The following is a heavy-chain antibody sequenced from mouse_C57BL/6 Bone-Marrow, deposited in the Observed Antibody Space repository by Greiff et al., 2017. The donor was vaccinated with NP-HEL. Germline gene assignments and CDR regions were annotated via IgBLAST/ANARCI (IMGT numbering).Heavy chain of an antibody. CDR1: GFTFSSYA. V-gene: IGHV5-9-1*02. CDR2: ISSGGDYI. Sequence: EVKVVESGEGLVKPGGSLKLSCAASGFTFSSYAMSWVRQTPEKRLEWVAYISSGGDYIYYADTVKGRFTISRDNARNTLYLQMSSLKSEDTAMYYCTRGGYETTVERGYFDVWGTGTTVTVSS. CDR3: TRGGYETTVERGYFDV. J-gene: IGHJ1*03. D-gene: IGHD1-1*01.